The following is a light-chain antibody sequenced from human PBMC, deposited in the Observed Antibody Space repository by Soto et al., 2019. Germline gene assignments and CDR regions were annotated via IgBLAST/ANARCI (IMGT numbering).Light chain of an antibody. CDR3: AAWDDSLVGV. J-gene: IGLJ3*02. Sequence: QSVLTQPPSASGTPGQRVTISCSGSNSNIGSNTVNWYQQLPGTAPKLLIYNNDRRPSGVPDRFSGSKSGTSASLAISGLQSEDEADYYCAAWDDSLVGVFGGGTKLTVL. V-gene: IGLV1-44*01. CDR2: NND. CDR1: NSNIGSNT.